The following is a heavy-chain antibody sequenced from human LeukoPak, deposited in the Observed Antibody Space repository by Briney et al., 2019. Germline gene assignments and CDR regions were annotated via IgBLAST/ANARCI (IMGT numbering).Heavy chain of an antibody. V-gene: IGHV4-59*01. Sequence: SETLSLTCTVSGGSISSYYWSWIRQPPGKGLEWIGYIYYSGSTNYNPSLKSRVTISVDASKNQFSLKLSSVTAADTAVYYCARRTYDLWSGDYTGAFDIWGQGTMVTVSS. CDR1: GGSISSYY. CDR2: IYYSGST. CDR3: ARRTYDLWSGDYTGAFDI. J-gene: IGHJ3*02. D-gene: IGHD3-3*01.